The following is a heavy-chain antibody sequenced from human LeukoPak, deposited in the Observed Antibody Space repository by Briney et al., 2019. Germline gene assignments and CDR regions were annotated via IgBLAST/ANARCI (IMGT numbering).Heavy chain of an antibody. J-gene: IGHJ6*02. D-gene: IGHD3-3*01. Sequence: ASVKVSCKASGYTFTNYYIHWVRQAPGQGLEWIGIINPSGGSTSYAQTFQGRVTMTRDTSTNTVYMELSSLRSEDTAVYYCARAGGVTIFAVVTAPYYQYYGLDVWGQGTTVTVSS. V-gene: IGHV1-46*01. CDR3: ARAGGVTIFAVVTAPYYQYYGLDV. CDR1: GYTFTNYY. CDR2: INPSGGST.